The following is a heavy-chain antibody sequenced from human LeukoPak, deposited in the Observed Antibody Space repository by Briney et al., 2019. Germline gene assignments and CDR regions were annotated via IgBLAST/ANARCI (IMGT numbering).Heavy chain of an antibody. J-gene: IGHJ3*02. CDR2: IRRDGSQI. CDR1: GFTFSNYW. CDR3: ARNDSPTLTGPVYYDAFDI. V-gene: IGHV3-7*01. Sequence: PGGSLRLSCAASGFTFSNYWMTWVRQAPGKGLEWVANIRRDGSQIHYVDSVKGRFTISRDNAKNSLSLQMNSLRAEDTAIYYCARNDSPTLTGPVYYDAFDIWGQGIMVTVSS. D-gene: IGHD4-11*01.